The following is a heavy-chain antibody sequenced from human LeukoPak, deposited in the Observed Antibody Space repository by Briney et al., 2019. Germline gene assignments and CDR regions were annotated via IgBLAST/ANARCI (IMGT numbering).Heavy chain of an antibody. CDR3: ARDSPSLAAAGTGWAFDI. Sequence: SETLSLTCTVSGGSISSYYWSWIRQPPGKGLEWIGYIYYSGSTNYNPSLKSRVTISVDTSKNQFSLKLSSVTAADTAVYYWARDSPSLAAAGTGWAFDIWGQGTLVTVSS. D-gene: IGHD6-13*01. J-gene: IGHJ3*02. CDR1: GGSISSYY. CDR2: IYYSGST. V-gene: IGHV4-59*01.